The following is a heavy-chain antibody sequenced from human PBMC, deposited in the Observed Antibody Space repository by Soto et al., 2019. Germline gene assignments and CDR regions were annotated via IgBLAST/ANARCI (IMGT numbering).Heavy chain of an antibody. V-gene: IGHV3-33*06. CDR2: IWSGGGSP. CDR3: AKIRIEGGNRYYYYYMDV. Sequence: GGSLRLSCAASAFTFSRHGMHWVRQAPGKGLQWVGVIWSGGGSPYYADSVKGRFTISRDNSKNTLYLQMNSLRAEDTAVYYCAKIRIEGGNRYYYYYMDVWGKGTTVTVSS. D-gene: IGHD2-15*01. J-gene: IGHJ6*03. CDR1: AFTFSRHG.